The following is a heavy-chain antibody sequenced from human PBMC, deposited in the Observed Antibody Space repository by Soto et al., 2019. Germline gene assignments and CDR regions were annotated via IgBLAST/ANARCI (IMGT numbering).Heavy chain of an antibody. J-gene: IGHJ6*02. D-gene: IGHD3-10*01. CDR3: ARHGFGPLHGLVDV. CDR1: GGSITNYY. Sequence: QVQLQESGPGLVKPSETLSHTCTVSGGSITNYYCSWLRQPPGKGLEWIGYINYDGYSAYNLSLKRRVTLSMDASKTQFSLMLESVTATDTAVYYCARHGFGPLHGLVDVWGPGTTVIVCS. CDR2: INYDGYS. V-gene: IGHV4-59*08.